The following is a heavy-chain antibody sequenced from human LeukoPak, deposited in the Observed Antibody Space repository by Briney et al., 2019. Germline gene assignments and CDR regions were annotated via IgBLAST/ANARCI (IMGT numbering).Heavy chain of an antibody. CDR3: ARDRVSGSPDYYYYYMDV. Sequence: ASVKVSCKASGYTFTGYYMHRVRQAPGQRLEWMGWINPNSGGTNYAQKFQGRGTMTRDTSISTAYMELSRLRSDDTAVYYCARDRVSGSPDYYYYYMDVWGKGTTVTVSS. CDR1: GYTFTGYY. D-gene: IGHD1-26*01. J-gene: IGHJ6*03. CDR2: INPNSGGT. V-gene: IGHV1-2*02.